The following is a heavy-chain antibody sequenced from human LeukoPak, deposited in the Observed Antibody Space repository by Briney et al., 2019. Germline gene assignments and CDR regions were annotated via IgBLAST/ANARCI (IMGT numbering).Heavy chain of an antibody. CDR1: GESFNNYY. J-gene: IGHJ4*02. Sequence: PSETLSLTCAVYGESFNNYYWTWIRQSPGKGLEWIGEINHSGSTNYNPSLKSRVTISVDPSKNQFSLKLTSVIAADTAVYYCARAGWFGELYGPLDFXGQGTLVTVSS. D-gene: IGHD3-10*01. CDR2: INHSGST. V-gene: IGHV4-34*01. CDR3: ARAGWFGELYGPLDF.